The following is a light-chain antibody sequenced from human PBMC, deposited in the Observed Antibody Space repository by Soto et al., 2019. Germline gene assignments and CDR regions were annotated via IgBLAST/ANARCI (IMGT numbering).Light chain of an antibody. Sequence: EIVLTQSPGTLSLSPGERATLSCRASQSVSSSYLAWYQQKPGQAPRLLIYGASSRATVIPDRFSGSGSGTDFTLTISRLEPEDFAVYYCSQYGRSPTWTFGQGTKVEIK. CDR2: GAS. CDR3: SQYGRSPTWT. J-gene: IGKJ1*01. CDR1: QSVSSSY. V-gene: IGKV3-20*01.